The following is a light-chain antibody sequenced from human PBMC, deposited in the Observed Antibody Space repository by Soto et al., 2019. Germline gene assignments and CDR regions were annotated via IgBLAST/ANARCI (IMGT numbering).Light chain of an antibody. V-gene: IGKV1-5*03. CDR2: KAS. Sequence: DIQMAQSPCTLSLSLGDRVTISCLASQSIINWLGWYQQKPGKAPKLLIYKASSLESGVPSNFSGSGSGTEFTLTISSLQSEDFAVYYCQQYDNWPRTFGQGTKVDIK. CDR3: QQYDNWPRT. CDR1: QSIINW. J-gene: IGKJ1*01.